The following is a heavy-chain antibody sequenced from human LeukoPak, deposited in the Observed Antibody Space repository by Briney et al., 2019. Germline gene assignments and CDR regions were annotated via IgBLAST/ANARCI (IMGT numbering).Heavy chain of an antibody. D-gene: IGHD4-17*01. CDR3: ARDYGDYAYYFDY. Sequence: SETLSLTCTVPGGSISSSSYYLGWIRQPPGKGLEWIGSIYYSGSTYYNPSLKSRVTISVDTSKNQFSLKLSSVTAADTAVYYCARDYGDYAYYFDYWGQGTLVTVSS. CDR1: GGSISSSSYY. V-gene: IGHV4-39*01. J-gene: IGHJ4*02. CDR2: IYYSGST.